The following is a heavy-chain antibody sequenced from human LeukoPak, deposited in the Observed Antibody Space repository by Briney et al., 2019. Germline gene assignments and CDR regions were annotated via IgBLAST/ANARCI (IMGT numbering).Heavy chain of an antibody. CDR3: ARGSSKYIFGYYMDV. CDR1: GYTFTGYY. D-gene: IGHD4-11*01. V-gene: IGHV1-2*02. CDR2: INPKTGGT. J-gene: IGHJ6*03. Sequence: ASVKVSCKASGYTFTGYYIHWVRQAPGQGLEWVGWINPKTGGTNYAQKFLDRVTMTTDMSISTAYMELIRLGSRDTAVYFCARGSSKYIFGYYMDVWGKGTTIIVSS.